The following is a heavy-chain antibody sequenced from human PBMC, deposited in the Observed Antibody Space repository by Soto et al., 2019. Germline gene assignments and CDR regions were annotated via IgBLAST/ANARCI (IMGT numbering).Heavy chain of an antibody. J-gene: IGHJ3*02. Sequence: QDQLVQSGAEVKKPGASVTISCKASGYSFTNYYMHWVRQAPGQGLEWVGIINAGGGGPSYAEKFLGRVTMTSDTSTSTVFMNLSSLRSEDTAMYYCARDRRWRGAFDIWGQGTMVVVSP. V-gene: IGHV1-46*01. CDR2: INAGGGGP. CDR3: ARDRRWRGAFDI. D-gene: IGHD2-15*01. CDR1: GYSFTNYY.